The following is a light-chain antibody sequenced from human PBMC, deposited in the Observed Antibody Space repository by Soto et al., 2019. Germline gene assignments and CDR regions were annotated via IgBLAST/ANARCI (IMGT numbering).Light chain of an antibody. V-gene: IGLV8-61*01. CDR1: SGSVSITSY. CDR3: ALYMGSGIMV. CDR2: STN. J-gene: IGLJ3*02. Sequence: QAVATQESSLSVSPGGTVTLTCGLTSGSVSITSYPSWFQQTPGQAPRTLIYSTNTRSSGVPDRFSGSILGSKAALTITGAQADDESHYYCALYMGSGIMVFGGGTKLTVL.